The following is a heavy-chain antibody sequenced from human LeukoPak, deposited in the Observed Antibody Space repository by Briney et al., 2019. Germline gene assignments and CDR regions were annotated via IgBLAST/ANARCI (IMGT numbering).Heavy chain of an antibody. V-gene: IGHV3-9*01. CDR1: GFTFDDYA. CDR2: ICWNSGSI. CDR3: AKDAYYYESSGYGFYYAIDV. Sequence: GGSLRLSCAVSGFTFDDYAMHWVRQAPGKGVEWVSGICWNSGSIGYADSVKGRFTISRDNAKNSLYLHMNSLRGEDTALYYCAKDAYYYESSGYGFYYAIDVWGQGTTVTVSS. D-gene: IGHD3-22*01. J-gene: IGHJ6*02.